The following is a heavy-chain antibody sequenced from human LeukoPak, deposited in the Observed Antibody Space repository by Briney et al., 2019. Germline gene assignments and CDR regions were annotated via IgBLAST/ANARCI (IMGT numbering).Heavy chain of an antibody. V-gene: IGHV4-30-4*01. Sequence: PSQTLSLTCTVSGGSISSGDYYWSWLRQPPGKGLEWIGYIYYSGSTYYNPSLKSRVTISVDTSKNQFSLKLSSVTAADTAVYYCARQIDLGYSSGYYYPDYWGQGTLVTVSS. CDR3: ARQIDLGYSSGYYYPDY. D-gene: IGHD3-22*01. CDR1: GGSISSGDYY. J-gene: IGHJ4*02. CDR2: IYYSGST.